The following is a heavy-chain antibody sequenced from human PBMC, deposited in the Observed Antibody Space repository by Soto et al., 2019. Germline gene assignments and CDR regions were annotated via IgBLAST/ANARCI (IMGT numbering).Heavy chain of an antibody. V-gene: IGHV1-2*02. D-gene: IGHD3-3*01. CDR1: GYTFTGYY. Sequence: ASVKVSCKASGYTFTGYYMHWLRQAPGQGLEWMGWINPNSGGTNYAQKFQGRVTMTRDTSISTAYMELSRLRSDDTAVYYCARLVGGDMLASFGVGYSTKYYFDYWGQGTLVTVSS. CDR2: INPNSGGT. CDR3: ARLVGGDMLASFGVGYSTKYYFDY. J-gene: IGHJ4*02.